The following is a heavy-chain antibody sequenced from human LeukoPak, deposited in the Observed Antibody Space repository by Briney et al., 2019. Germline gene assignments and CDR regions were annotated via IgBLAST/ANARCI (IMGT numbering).Heavy chain of an antibody. D-gene: IGHD6-13*01. CDR2: ISSTSSYI. CDR3: AGAYSSANKCNWFDP. V-gene: IGHV3-21*01. CDR1: GFTFSSYN. Sequence: RGSLRLSCAASGFTFSSYNMNWVRQTPGKGLEWVSSISSTSSYIYYADSVKGRFTVSRDNAKNSLYLQMNSLRADDTAVYYCAGAYSSANKCNWFDPWGQGTLVTVSS. J-gene: IGHJ5*02.